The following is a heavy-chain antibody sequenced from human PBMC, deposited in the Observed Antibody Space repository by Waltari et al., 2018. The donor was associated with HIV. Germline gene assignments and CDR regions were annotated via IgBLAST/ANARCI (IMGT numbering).Heavy chain of an antibody. V-gene: IGHV3-48*01. CDR3: ARVGVRGDPDY. Sequence: EVQLVESGGGLVQPGGSLRLSCAASGFTFSSYSMNWVRQAPGKGLEWVSYITGSGTTIYYADSEKGRFTISRDNAKKSLYLQMNSLRAEDTAVYYCARVGVRGDPDYWGQGTLVTVSS. CDR1: GFTFSSYS. J-gene: IGHJ4*02. D-gene: IGHD3-10*01. CDR2: ITGSGTTI.